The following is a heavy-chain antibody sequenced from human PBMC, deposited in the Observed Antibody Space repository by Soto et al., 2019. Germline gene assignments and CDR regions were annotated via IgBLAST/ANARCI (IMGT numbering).Heavy chain of an antibody. D-gene: IGHD3-10*01. Sequence: QVQLVQSGAEVKKPGSSVKVSCKASGGTFSSDAISWVRQAPGQGLEWMGGLIPILGTANYAQKFQGRVTITADEFTSTGYMELSSLRSEDTAVYYCARGPSSGISRSLVGYGMDVWGQGTTVTVSS. J-gene: IGHJ6*02. CDR1: GGTFSSDA. V-gene: IGHV1-69*01. CDR2: LIPILGTA. CDR3: ARGPSSGISRSLVGYGMDV.